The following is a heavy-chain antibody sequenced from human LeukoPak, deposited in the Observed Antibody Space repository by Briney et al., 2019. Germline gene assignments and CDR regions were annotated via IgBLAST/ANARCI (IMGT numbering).Heavy chain of an antibody. Sequence: SETLSLTCTVSGGSISSSSYYWGWIRQPPGKGLEWIGSIYYSGSTYYNPSLKSRVTISVDTSKNQFSLKLSSVTAADTAVYYCARDRALSSSWSDWGQGTLVTVSS. J-gene: IGHJ4*02. CDR2: IYYSGST. D-gene: IGHD6-13*01. CDR1: GGSISSSSYY. V-gene: IGHV4-39*07. CDR3: ARDRALSSSWSD.